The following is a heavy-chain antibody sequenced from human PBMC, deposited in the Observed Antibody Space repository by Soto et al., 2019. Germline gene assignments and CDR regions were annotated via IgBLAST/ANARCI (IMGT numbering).Heavy chain of an antibody. CDR2: ISESGSNK. Sequence: GSLRLSCAASGFTFSSYAMSWVRQAPGKGLEWVSNISESGSNKYYADSVKGRFTISRDNAKNSLYLQMNSLRAEDTAVYYCARDPNIVLVPAALRSYYYYYGMDVWGQGTTVTVSS. V-gene: IGHV3-48*04. CDR1: GFTFSSYA. CDR3: ARDPNIVLVPAALRSYYYYYGMDV. J-gene: IGHJ6*02. D-gene: IGHD2-2*01.